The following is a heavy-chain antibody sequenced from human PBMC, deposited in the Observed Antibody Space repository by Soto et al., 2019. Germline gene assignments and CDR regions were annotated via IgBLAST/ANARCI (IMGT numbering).Heavy chain of an antibody. CDR1: GFTFSSYA. CDR2: LTGGGGST. Sequence: GGSLRLSCAASGFTFSSYAMSWIRQAPGKGLAWVSSLTGGGGSTYYADSVKGRFTISRDNSKNTLYLQMNSLRAEDPAVYYWAGGGTSGNYAFDIWGQGTLVTVSS. V-gene: IGHV3-23*01. J-gene: IGHJ3*02. D-gene: IGHD2-8*01. CDR3: AGGGTSGNYAFDI.